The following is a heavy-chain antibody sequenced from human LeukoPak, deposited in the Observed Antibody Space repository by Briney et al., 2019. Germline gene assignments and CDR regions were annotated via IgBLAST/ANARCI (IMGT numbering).Heavy chain of an antibody. CDR1: GFTFSSYS. Sequence: GGSLRLSCAASGFTFSSYSMNWVRQAPGKGLEWVSSISSSSSYIYYADSVKGRFTISRDNAKNSLYLQMNSLRAEDTAVYYCAKNRGYSYGYTMEYWGQGTLVTVSS. CDR3: AKNRGYSYGYTMEY. J-gene: IGHJ4*02. CDR2: ISSSSSYI. D-gene: IGHD5-18*01. V-gene: IGHV3-21*04.